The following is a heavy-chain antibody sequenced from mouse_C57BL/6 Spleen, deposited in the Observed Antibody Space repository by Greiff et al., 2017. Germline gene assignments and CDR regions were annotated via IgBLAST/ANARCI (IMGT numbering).Heavy chain of an antibody. CDR3: ARRVYYGSSSHYYAMDY. J-gene: IGHJ4*01. CDR2: ISSGSSTI. D-gene: IGHD1-1*01. Sequence: EVNLVESGGGLVKPGGSLKLSCAASGFTFSDYGMHWVRQAPEKGLEWVAYISSGSSTIYYADTVKGRFTISRDNAKNTLFLQMTSLRSEDTAMYYCARRVYYGSSSHYYAMDYWGQGTSVTVSS. V-gene: IGHV5-17*01. CDR1: GFTFSDYG.